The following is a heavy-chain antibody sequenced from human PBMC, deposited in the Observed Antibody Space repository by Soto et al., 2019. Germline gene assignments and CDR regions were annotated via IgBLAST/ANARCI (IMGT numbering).Heavy chain of an antibody. CDR3: AKGNSGTYPFDY. CDR2: ISGNSDIT. Sequence: PGGSLRLSCAASGFTFSSYAMHWVRQAPGKGLECVSIISGNSDITYYADSVKGRFAIFRDNSENTLFLHMNNLRAEDTAVYYCAKGNSGTYPFDYWGQGTPVTVSS. D-gene: IGHD5-12*01. V-gene: IGHV3-23*01. CDR1: GFTFSSYA. J-gene: IGHJ4*02.